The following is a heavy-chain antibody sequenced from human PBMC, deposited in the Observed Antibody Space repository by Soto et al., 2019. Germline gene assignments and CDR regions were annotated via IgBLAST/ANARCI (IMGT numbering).Heavy chain of an antibody. CDR1: GYTFTSYD. V-gene: IGHV1-8*01. Sequence: ASVKVSCKASGYTFTSYDINWVRQATGQGLEWMGWMNPNSGNTGYAQKFQGRVTMTRSTSISTAYMELSSLRSEDTAVYYCARDVYGDYLYYFDYWGQGTLVTVSS. J-gene: IGHJ4*02. CDR3: ARDVYGDYLYYFDY. CDR2: MNPNSGNT. D-gene: IGHD4-17*01.